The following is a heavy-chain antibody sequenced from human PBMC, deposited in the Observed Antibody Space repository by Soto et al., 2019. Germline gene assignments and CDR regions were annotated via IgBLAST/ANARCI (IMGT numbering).Heavy chain of an antibody. Sequence: QVQLVQSGAEVKKPGSSVKVSCKASEGTSSSLAISWVRQAPGQGLEWMGGLVPVFGTANYAQKFQDRVTITADKSTSTSYMELSSLRSEDTAVYYCAPSPGVFDYWGQGTLVTVSS. D-gene: IGHD3-10*01. J-gene: IGHJ4*02. CDR3: APSPGVFDY. CDR2: LVPVFGTA. V-gene: IGHV1-69*06. CDR1: EGTSSSLA.